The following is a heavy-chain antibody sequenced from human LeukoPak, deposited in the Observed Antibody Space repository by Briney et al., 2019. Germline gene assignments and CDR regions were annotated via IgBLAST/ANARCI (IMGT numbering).Heavy chain of an antibody. Sequence: SETLSLTCAVSGYSISSGYYWGWTRQPPGKGLEWIGSIYHSGSTYYNPSLKSRVTISVDTSKNQFSLKLSSVTAADTAVYYCARRCVWGSYRYTRGNYFDYWGQGTLVTVSS. CDR3: ARRCVWGSYRYTRGNYFDY. V-gene: IGHV4-38-2*01. CDR1: GYSISSGYY. CDR2: IYHSGST. J-gene: IGHJ4*02. D-gene: IGHD3-16*02.